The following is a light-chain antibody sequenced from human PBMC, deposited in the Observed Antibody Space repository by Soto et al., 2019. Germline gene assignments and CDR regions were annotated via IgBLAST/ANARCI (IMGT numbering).Light chain of an antibody. CDR2: DVS. J-gene: IGLJ1*01. CDR3: SSYTSSSTRV. V-gene: IGLV2-14*01. Sequence: QSVLTQPASVSGSPGQSITISCTGTSSDVGGYNYVSWYQQHPGKAPKLMIYDVSNRPSGVSNRFSGSKSGNTASLSISGLLAADEADYYCSSYTSSSTRVFGTGTKVTVL. CDR1: SSDVGGYNY.